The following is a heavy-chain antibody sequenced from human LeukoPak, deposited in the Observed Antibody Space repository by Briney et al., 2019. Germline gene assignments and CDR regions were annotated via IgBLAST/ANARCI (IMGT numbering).Heavy chain of an antibody. V-gene: IGHV3-23*01. CDR2: ISGSGGST. Sequence: GGSLRLSCAASGFTFSSYGMHWVRQAPGKGLEWVSVISGSGGSTYYAASVKGRFTISRDNSKNTLYLQMNSLRAEDTAVYYCAKDSRGYQDYFDYWGQGTLVTVSS. D-gene: IGHD3-22*01. CDR3: AKDSRGYQDYFDY. CDR1: GFTFSSYG. J-gene: IGHJ4*02.